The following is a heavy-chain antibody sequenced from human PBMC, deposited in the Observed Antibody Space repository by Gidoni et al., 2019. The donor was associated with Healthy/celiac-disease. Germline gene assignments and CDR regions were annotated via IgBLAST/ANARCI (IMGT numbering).Heavy chain of an antibody. CDR2: IYHSGST. D-gene: IGHD3-16*01. V-gene: IGHV4-38-2*01. Sequence: QVQLQESGPGLVKPSETLSLTCAVSGYSISSGYYWGWIRQPPGKGLEWIGSIYHSGSTYYNPSLKSRVTISVDTSKNQFSLKLSSVTAADTAVYYCARVTAGDGHWFDPWGQGTLVTVSS. J-gene: IGHJ5*02. CDR1: GYSISSGYY. CDR3: ARVTAGDGHWFDP.